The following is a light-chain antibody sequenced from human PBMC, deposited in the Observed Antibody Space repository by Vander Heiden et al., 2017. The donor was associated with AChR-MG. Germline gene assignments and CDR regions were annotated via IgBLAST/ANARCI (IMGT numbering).Light chain of an antibody. CDR2: KAS. CDR1: QSISNW. CDR3: QQYKSYPYS. J-gene: IGKJ2*03. V-gene: IGKV1-5*03. Sequence: DIQMTQSPSTLSASVGDRVTITCRASQSISNWLAWYQQKPGKAPKLLIYKASSLETGVPSRFSGSGSGTEFTLTISSLQPDDSATYYCQQYKSYPYSVGQGTKLEIK.